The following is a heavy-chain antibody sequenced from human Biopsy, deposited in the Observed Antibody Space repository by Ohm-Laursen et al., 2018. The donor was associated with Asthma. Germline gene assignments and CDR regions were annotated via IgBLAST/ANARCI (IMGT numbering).Heavy chain of an antibody. V-gene: IGHV3-21*01. Sequence: SLRLSCTASGFDFSGYTMNWVRQAPGKGLEWVSSISSLSRYKYYADALRGRVTVSRDSAKSSLHLQMSSLRAEDTAVYFCARDFTIGSGSPFHFWGPGTLVTVSS. CDR2: ISSLSRYK. D-gene: IGHD3-10*01. CDR1: GFDFSGYT. CDR3: ARDFTIGSGSPFHF. J-gene: IGHJ4*01.